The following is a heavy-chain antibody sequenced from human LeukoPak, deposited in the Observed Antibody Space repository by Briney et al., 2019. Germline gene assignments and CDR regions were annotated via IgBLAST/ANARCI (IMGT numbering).Heavy chain of an antibody. CDR3: ANLNGGYSYRDAFDI. CDR2: ISYDGSNK. D-gene: IGHD5-18*01. Sequence: PGRSLRLSCAASGFTFSSYGMHWVRQAPGKGLEWVAVISYDGSNKYYADSVKGRFTISRDNSKNTLYLQMNSLRAEDTAVYYCANLNGGYSYRDAFDIWGQGTMVTVSS. CDR1: GFTFSSYG. V-gene: IGHV3-30*18. J-gene: IGHJ3*02.